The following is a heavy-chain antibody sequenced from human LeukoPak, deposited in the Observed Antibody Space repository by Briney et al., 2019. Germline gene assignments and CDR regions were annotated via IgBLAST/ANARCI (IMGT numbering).Heavy chain of an antibody. Sequence: ASVKVSCKASGYTFTSYAMNWVRQAPGQGLEWMGWINPNSGGTNYAQKFQGRVTMTRDTSISTAYMELSRLRSDDTAVYYCARDHFDYWGQGTLVTVSS. CDR1: GYTFTSYA. CDR3: ARDHFDY. J-gene: IGHJ4*02. CDR2: INPNSGGT. V-gene: IGHV1-2*02.